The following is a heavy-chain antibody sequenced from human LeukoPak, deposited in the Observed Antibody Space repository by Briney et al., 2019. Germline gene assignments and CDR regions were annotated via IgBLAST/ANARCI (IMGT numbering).Heavy chain of an antibody. CDR3: AKDPSSSWSLYYFDY. Sequence: PGGSLRLSCTASVFTFSSSCMHWVRQAPGKGLEWVAIISYDGRDKYYADSVKGRFTISRDNPKNTLFLQMNSLRAEDTAVYYCAKDPSSSWSLYYFDYWGQGTLVTVSS. D-gene: IGHD6-13*01. CDR1: VFTFSSSC. J-gene: IGHJ4*02. V-gene: IGHV3-30*18. CDR2: ISYDGRDK.